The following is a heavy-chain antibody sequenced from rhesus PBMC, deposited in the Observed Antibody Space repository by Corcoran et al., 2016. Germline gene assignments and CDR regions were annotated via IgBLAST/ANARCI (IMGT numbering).Heavy chain of an antibody. J-gene: IGHJ4*01. D-gene: IGHD5-24*01. CDR3: ARDSGYRNDY. CDR2: IDGNSATI. CDR1: GGSISGYY. V-gene: IGHV4-73*01. Sequence: QVKLQQWGGGLVKPSETLSLTCAVYGGSISGYYWSWIRQSPGKGLEWIGNIDGNSATINYNPSLKNRVSSSKDTSKNQFSLKLRSVTAADTAVYYCARDSGYRNDYWDQGVLVTVSS.